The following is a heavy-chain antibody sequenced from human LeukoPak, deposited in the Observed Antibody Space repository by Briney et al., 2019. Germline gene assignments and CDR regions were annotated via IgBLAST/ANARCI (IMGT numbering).Heavy chain of an antibody. V-gene: IGHV4-4*07. J-gene: IGHJ3*02. D-gene: IGHD2-15*01. Sequence: PSETLSLTCTVSGGSISSYYWSWIRQPAGKGLEWIGRIYSSGSTNYNPSLKSRVTMSVVTSKNQFSLKLSSVTAADTAVYYCARSVAKKDTLGPGSAFDIWGQGIMVTVSS. CDR1: GGSISSYY. CDR2: IYSSGST. CDR3: ARSVAKKDTLGPGSAFDI.